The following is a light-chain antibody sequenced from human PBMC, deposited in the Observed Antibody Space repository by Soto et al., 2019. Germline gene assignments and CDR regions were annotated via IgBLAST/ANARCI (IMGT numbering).Light chain of an antibody. CDR3: SSYTSISTRV. CDR1: SSDVGSYNY. CDR2: EVS. Sequence: QSALTQPASVSGSPGQSITISCTGTSSDVGSYNYVAWYQQHPGKAPKLMIYEVSNRPSGVSNRFSGSTSGNTASLTISGLQAEDAAIYYCSSYTSISTRVFGGGTQLTVL. J-gene: IGLJ3*02. V-gene: IGLV2-14*01.